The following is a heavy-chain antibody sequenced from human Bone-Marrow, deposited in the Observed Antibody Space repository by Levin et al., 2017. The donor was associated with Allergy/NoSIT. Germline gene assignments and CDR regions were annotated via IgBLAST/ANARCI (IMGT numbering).Heavy chain of an antibody. V-gene: IGHV3-23*01. CDR2: ISTSGRRT. J-gene: IGHJ4*02. CDR1: GFTFSNFA. CDR3: AKAGTYYDS. Sequence: GGSLRLSRAASGFTFSNFAMTWVRQAPGKGLEWVSGISTSGRRTHYADSVKGRFTVSRDNSKNTVYLEMSSLRGEDTAIYYCAKAGTYYDSWGQGTLVTVSS. D-gene: IGHD1-1*01.